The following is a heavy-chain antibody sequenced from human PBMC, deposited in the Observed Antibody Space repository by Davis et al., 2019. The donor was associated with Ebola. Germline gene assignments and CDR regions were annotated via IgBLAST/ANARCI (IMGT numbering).Heavy chain of an antibody. D-gene: IGHD2-15*01. CDR2: INHSGST. V-gene: IGHV4-34*01. J-gene: IGHJ4*02. CDR3: ARGGVVVVAAKFDY. Sequence: PSETLSLTCAVYGGSFSGYYWSWIRQSPGKGLEWIGEINHSGSTNYNPSLKSRVTISVDTSKNQFSLKLSSVTAADTAVYYCARGGVVVVAAKFDYWGQGTLVTVSS. CDR1: GGSFSGYY.